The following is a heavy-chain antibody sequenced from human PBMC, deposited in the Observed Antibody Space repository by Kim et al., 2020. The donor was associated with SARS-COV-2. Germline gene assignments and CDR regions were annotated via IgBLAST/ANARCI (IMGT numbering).Heavy chain of an antibody. D-gene: IGHD2-2*02. J-gene: IGHJ6*03. Sequence: SETLSLTCAVYGGSFSGYYWSWIRQPPGKGLEWIGEINHSGSTNYNPSLKSRVTISVDTSKNQFSLKLSSVTAADTAVYYCARVRGGYCSSTSCYTGIKVGGGYYYYYMDVWGKGTTVTVSS. CDR2: INHSGST. CDR3: ARVRGGYCSSTSCYTGIKVGGGYYYYYMDV. CDR1: GGSFSGYY. V-gene: IGHV4-34*01.